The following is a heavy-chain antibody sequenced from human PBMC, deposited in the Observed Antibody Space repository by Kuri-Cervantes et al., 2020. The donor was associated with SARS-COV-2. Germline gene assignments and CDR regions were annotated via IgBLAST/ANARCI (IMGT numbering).Heavy chain of an antibody. V-gene: IGHV3-30*02. CDR1: GFTFSSYG. D-gene: IGHD2-2*01. CDR2: IWYDGSNK. CDR3: AKGGYCSSTSCYLLDY. J-gene: IGHJ4*02. Sequence: GESLKISCAASGFTFSSYGMHWVRQAPGKGLEWVAVIWYDGSNKYYADSVKGRFTISRDNYKNTLYLQMNSLRAEDTAVYYCAKGGYCSSTSCYLLDYWGQGTLVTVSS.